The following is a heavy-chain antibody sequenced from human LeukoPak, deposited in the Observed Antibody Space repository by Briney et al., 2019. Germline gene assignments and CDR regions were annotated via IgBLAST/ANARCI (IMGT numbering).Heavy chain of an antibody. J-gene: IGHJ4*02. CDR1: GGSFSGYY. CDR2: INHSGST. V-gene: IGHV4-34*01. D-gene: IGHD1-1*01. Sequence: SETLSLTCAVYGGSFSGYYWSWIRQPPGKGLDWIGEINHSGSTNYNPSLRSRVTISVDTSKNQFSLKLSSVTAADTAVYYCATKLYMGYWGQGTLVTVSS. CDR3: ATKLYMGY.